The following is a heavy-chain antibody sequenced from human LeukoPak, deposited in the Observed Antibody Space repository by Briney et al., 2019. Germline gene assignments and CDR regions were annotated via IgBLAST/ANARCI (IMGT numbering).Heavy chain of an antibody. Sequence: GRSLRLSCAASGFTFDDYAMHWVRQAPGKGLEWVSGISWNSGSIGYADSVKGRFTISRDNAKNSLYLQMNSLRAEDTALYYCAKERGRLGQRGWVGYYYYYYGMDVWGQGTTVTVSS. CDR2: ISWNSGSI. D-gene: IGHD3-16*01. CDR3: AKERGRLGQRGWVGYYYYYYGMDV. V-gene: IGHV3-9*01. CDR1: GFTFDDYA. J-gene: IGHJ6*02.